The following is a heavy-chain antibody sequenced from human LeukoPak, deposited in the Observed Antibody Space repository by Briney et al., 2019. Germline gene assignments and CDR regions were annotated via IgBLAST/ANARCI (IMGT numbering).Heavy chain of an antibody. CDR1: GYTFTSYG. Sequence: ASVKVSCKASGYTFTSYGISWVRQAPGQGLEWMGWISAYNGNTNYAQKLQGRVTMTTDTSTSTAYMELRSLRSDDTAVYYCARDLGYYYDSSGHYFDYWGQGTLVTVSS. CDR2: ISAYNGNT. V-gene: IGHV1-18*01. D-gene: IGHD3-22*01. CDR3: ARDLGYYYDSSGHYFDY. J-gene: IGHJ4*02.